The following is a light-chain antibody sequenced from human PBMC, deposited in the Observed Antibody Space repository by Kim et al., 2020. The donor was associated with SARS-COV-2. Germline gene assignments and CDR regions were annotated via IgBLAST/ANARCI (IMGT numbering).Light chain of an antibody. CDR1: HSISSY. CDR2: AAS. J-gene: IGKJ2*01. CDR3: QESYNIHT. V-gene: IGKV1-39*01. Sequence: LSAPVGDRVTIICRASHSISSYLNWYQQKPGKPPNLLIYAASNLHSGVPSRFSGSGSGTHFTLTINSLQPEDFATYYCQESYNIHTFGQGTKLEI.